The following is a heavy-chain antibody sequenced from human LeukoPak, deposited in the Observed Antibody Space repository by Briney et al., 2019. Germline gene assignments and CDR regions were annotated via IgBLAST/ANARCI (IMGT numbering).Heavy chain of an antibody. D-gene: IGHD3-22*01. V-gene: IGHV3-30*18. CDR1: GFXFSXXX. Sequence: PGGSLRLSCAASGFXFSXXXXXXVXXAPXKXXEWVAXXSYXXXNKYYADSVKGRFTISRDNSKNTLYLQMNSLRAEDTAVYYCAKLYEGYYDSSGYPPNGAFDIWGQGTMVTVSS. CDR3: AKLYEGYYDSSGYPPNGAFDI. J-gene: IGHJ3*02. CDR2: XSYXXXNK.